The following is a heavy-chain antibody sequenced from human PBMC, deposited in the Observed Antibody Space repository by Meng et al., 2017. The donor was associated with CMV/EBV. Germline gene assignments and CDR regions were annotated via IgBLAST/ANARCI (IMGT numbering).Heavy chain of an antibody. Sequence: GGPLRLSCVASGFSFSHCAMHWVRQAPGKGLEWVADISSDGSFKYYADSVKGRLTISRDNYKSTVYLQMDGLRTEDTAIYYCARERGGGLWLDYWGQGTLVTVPQ. CDR1: GFSFSHCA. V-gene: IGHV3-30*04. J-gene: IGHJ4*02. CDR2: ISSDGSFK. CDR3: ARERGGGLWLDY. D-gene: IGHD3-10*01.